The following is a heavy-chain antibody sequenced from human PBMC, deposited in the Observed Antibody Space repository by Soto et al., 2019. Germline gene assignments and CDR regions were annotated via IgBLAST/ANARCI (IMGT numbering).Heavy chain of an antibody. CDR2: IWYDGSNK. Sequence: QVQLVESGGGVVQPGRSLRLSCAASGFTFSSYGMHWVRQAPGKGLEWVAAIWYDGSNKYYADSVKGRFTISRDNSKNXLYLQMNSLRAEDTAVYYCARDFRPHYYGGNSIGYWGQGTLVTVSS. CDR1: GFTFSSYG. J-gene: IGHJ4*02. D-gene: IGHD4-17*01. CDR3: ARDFRPHYYGGNSIGY. V-gene: IGHV3-33*01.